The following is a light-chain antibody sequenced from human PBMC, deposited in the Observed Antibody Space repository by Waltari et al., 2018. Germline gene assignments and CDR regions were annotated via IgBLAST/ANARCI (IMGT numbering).Light chain of an antibody. CDR2: DDS. Sequence: SYVLTQPPSVSVAPGKTAMITCGADNIGDRTVHWYQQRPGQAPVLVVVDDSVRPSGIPERFSGSNSGDTATLTISRVEAGDEADYSCQVWDDSSDHVVFGGGTKLTVL. CDR1: NIGDRT. V-gene: IGLV3-21*03. J-gene: IGLJ2*01. CDR3: QVWDDSSDHVV.